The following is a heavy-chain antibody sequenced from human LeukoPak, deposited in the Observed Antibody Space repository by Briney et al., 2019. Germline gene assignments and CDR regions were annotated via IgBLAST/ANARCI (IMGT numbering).Heavy chain of an antibody. CDR3: ASASVPQEYYYYYMDV. V-gene: IGHV1-2*02. Sequence: ASVKVSCKASGYTFTGYYMHWVRQAPGQGLEWKGWINPNSGGTNYAQKFQGRVTMTRDTSISTAYMELSRLRSDDTAVYYCASASVPQEYYYYYMDVWGKGTTVTVSS. J-gene: IGHJ6*03. CDR1: GYTFTGYY. CDR2: INPNSGGT.